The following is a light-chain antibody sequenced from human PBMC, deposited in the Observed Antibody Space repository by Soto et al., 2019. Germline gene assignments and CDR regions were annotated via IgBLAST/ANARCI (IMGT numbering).Light chain of an antibody. V-gene: IGLV2-8*01. CDR1: GRDIGAYNF. CDR2: GVT. Sequence: QSALAQPPSASGSPGPSVTISCTGSGRDIGAYNFVSWYQQHPGKAPKLMIFGVTERPSGVPDRFSGSKSGNTASLTVSGLQADDEAVYYCYSYAGRNIWVFGGGTKLTVL. CDR3: YSYAGRNIWV. J-gene: IGLJ3*02.